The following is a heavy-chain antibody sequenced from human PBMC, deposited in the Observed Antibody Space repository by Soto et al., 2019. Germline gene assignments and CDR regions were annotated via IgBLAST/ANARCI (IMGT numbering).Heavy chain of an antibody. CDR2: IYYSGST. J-gene: IGHJ4*02. D-gene: IGHD3-9*01. CDR1: GGSISSYY. CDR3: ARALTGYGWGYYFDY. Sequence: QVQLQESGPGLVKPSETLSLTCTVSGGSISSYYWSWIRQPPGKGLEWIGYIYYSGSTNYNPSLKSRVTISVDTSKNQFSLKLSSVTAADTAVYYCARALTGYGWGYYFDYWGQGTLVTVSS. V-gene: IGHV4-59*01.